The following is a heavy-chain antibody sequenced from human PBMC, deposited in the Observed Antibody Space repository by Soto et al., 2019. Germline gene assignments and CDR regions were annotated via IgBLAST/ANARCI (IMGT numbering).Heavy chain of an antibody. J-gene: IGHJ4*02. V-gene: IGHV1-69*02. CDR2: IIPMLGMS. CDR3: ATNYGSGSTHFDY. CDR1: GDTFNFYT. D-gene: IGHD3-10*01. Sequence: QVQLVQSGAEVKTPGSSVKVSCTASGDTFNFYTLSWVRQAPGQGLEWMGRIIPMLGMSNYAQKFQGRVTMIADKSTRTVYMVLSGLRSEATALYYCATNYGSGSTHFDYWGQGTLVTVSS.